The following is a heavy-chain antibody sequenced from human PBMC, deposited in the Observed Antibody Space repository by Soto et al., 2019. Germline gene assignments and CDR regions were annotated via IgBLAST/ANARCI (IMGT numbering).Heavy chain of an antibody. CDR1: GFTFRSYA. Sequence: EVQLLESGGGLVQPGGSLGLSGPASGFTFRSYAMSWVPQPPGKGLEWVSLISGSGGSTYYSDSVTGRFTISRDNSKNPLYLQMNSLRAEDTAVYYCAKHAAAAAPDYRRQGTLVSVSS. V-gene: IGHV3-23*01. CDR3: AKHAAAAAPDY. CDR2: ISGSGGST. J-gene: IGHJ4*02. D-gene: IGHD6-13*01.